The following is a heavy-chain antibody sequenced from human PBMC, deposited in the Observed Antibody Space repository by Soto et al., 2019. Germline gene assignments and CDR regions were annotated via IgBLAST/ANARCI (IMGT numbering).Heavy chain of an antibody. D-gene: IGHD6-13*01. CDR2: ISGSGGST. CDR3: AKDLKRGSSWSGLSPYHFDY. V-gene: IGHV3-23*01. CDR1: GFTFSSYA. Sequence: LRLSCAASGFTFSSYAMSWVRQDPGKGLEWVSAISGSGGSTYYADSVKGRFTISRDNSKNTLYLQMNSLRAEDTAVYYCAKDLKRGSSWSGLSPYHFDYWGQGTLVTVSS. J-gene: IGHJ4*02.